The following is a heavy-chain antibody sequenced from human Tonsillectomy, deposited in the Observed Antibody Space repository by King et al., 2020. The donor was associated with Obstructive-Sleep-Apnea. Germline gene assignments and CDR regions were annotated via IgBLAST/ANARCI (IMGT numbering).Heavy chain of an antibody. CDR2: ISSNGGST. Sequence: EVQLVESGGGLVQPGGSLRLSCSASGFTFSSYAMHWVRQAPGKGLEYVSAISSNGGSTYYADSVKGRFTISRDNSKNTLYLQMSSLRAEDTAVYYCLPRGKGTGYDSPQRFGYWGQGTLVTVSS. D-gene: IGHD5-12*01. CDR1: GFTFSSYA. V-gene: IGHV3-64D*06. CDR3: LPRGKGTGYDSPQRFGY. J-gene: IGHJ4*02.